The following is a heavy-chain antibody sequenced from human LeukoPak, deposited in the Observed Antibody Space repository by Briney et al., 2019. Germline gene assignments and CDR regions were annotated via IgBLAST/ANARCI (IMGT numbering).Heavy chain of an antibody. J-gene: IGHJ4*02. CDR2: IWDDGNNK. V-gene: IGHV3-33*06. CDR1: GFTFTSYG. Sequence: GGSLRLSCAASGFTFTSYGMHWVRQAPGKGLDWVALIWDDGNNKYYADSVKGRFTISRDNSKNTLYLQMNSLRAEDTAVYYCAKPITMVRGVQVSFDYWGQGTLVTVSS. D-gene: IGHD3-10*01. CDR3: AKPITMVRGVQVSFDY.